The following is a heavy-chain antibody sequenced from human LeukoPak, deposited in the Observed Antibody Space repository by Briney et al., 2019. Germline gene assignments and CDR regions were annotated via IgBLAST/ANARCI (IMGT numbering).Heavy chain of an antibody. Sequence: ASVKVSCKASGHTFTSYGISWVRQAPGQGLEWMGWISAYNGNTNYAQKFQGRVTITADKSTSTAYMELSSLRSEDTAVYYRAREIFQGLERGWFDPWGQGTLVTVSS. CDR3: AREIFQGLERGWFDP. D-gene: IGHD1-1*01. CDR1: GHTFTSYG. J-gene: IGHJ5*02. CDR2: ISAYNGNT. V-gene: IGHV1-18*01.